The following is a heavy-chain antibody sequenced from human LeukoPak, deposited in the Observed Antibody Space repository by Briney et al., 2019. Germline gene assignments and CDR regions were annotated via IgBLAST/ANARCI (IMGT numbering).Heavy chain of an antibody. D-gene: IGHD3-16*02. CDR2: ISAYNGNT. J-gene: IGHJ4*02. Sequence: ASVKVSCKASGYTFTSYGIGWVRQAPGQGLEWMGWISAYNGNTNYAQKLQGRVTMTTDTSTSTAYMELRSLRSDDTAVYYCARTPGGDYVWGSYRYTLPSPPFDYWGQGILVTVSS. V-gene: IGHV1-18*01. CDR1: GYTFTSYG. CDR3: ARTPGGDYVWGSYRYTLPSPPFDY.